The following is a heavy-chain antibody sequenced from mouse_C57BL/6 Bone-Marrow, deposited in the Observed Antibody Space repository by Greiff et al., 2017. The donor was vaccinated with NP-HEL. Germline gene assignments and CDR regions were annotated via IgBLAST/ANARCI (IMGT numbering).Heavy chain of an antibody. CDR1: GYTFTSYT. J-gene: IGHJ3*01. D-gene: IGHD2-4*01. Sequence: QVQLQQSGAELARPGASVKMSCKASGYTFTSYTMHWVNQRPGQGLEWIGYINPSSGYTKYNQKFKDKATLTADKSSSTAYMQLSSLTSEDSAVYYCTIYYDYDAWFAYWGQGTLVTVSA. CDR2: INPSSGYT. V-gene: IGHV1-4*01. CDR3: TIYYDYDAWFAY.